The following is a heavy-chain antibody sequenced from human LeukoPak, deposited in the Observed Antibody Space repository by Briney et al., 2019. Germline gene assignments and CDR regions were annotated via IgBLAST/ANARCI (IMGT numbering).Heavy chain of an antibody. Sequence: SETLSLTCTVSGGSISSSSYYWGWIRQPPGKGLEWIGSIYYSGSTYYNPSLTSRVTISVDTSKNQFSLKLSSVTAADTAVYYCARLSVEGATPAFDYWGQGTLVTVSS. CDR2: IYYSGST. J-gene: IGHJ4*02. V-gene: IGHV4-39*07. CDR3: ARLSVEGATPAFDY. D-gene: IGHD1-26*01. CDR1: GGSISSSSYY.